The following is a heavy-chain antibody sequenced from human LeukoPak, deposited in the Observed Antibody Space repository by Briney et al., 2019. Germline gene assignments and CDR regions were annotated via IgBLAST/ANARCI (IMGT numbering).Heavy chain of an antibody. Sequence: KPSETLSLTCTVSGGSISSSSYYWGWIRQPPGKWLEWIGSIYYSGSTYYNPSLKSRVTISVDTSKNQFSLKLSSVTAADTAVYYCARHVISRPTGYCSGGSCYSKGNWFDPWGQGTLVTVSS. CDR1: GGSISSSSYY. D-gene: IGHD2-15*01. J-gene: IGHJ5*02. CDR3: ARHVISRPTGYCSGGSCYSKGNWFDP. V-gene: IGHV4-39*01. CDR2: IYYSGST.